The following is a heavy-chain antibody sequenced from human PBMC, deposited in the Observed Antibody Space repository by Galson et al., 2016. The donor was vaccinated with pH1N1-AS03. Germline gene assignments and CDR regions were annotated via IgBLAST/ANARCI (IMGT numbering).Heavy chain of an antibody. CDR3: ARSHVDTTLAVDC. J-gene: IGHJ4*02. D-gene: IGHD5-18*01. CDR2: IYPSGNP. V-gene: IGHV4-61*02. CDR1: GDSISDGFFY. Sequence: TLSLTCTVSGDSISDGFFYWTWLRQPAGKGLEWIGRIYPSGNPKYNPSLKSGVSISVDTSKNQFSLQLKSVTAGDPAVYFRARSHVDTTLAVDCWGQGTPVTVSS.